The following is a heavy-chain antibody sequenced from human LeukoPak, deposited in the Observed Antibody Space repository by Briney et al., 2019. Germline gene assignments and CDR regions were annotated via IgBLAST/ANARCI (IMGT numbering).Heavy chain of an antibody. V-gene: IGHV4-4*07. J-gene: IGHJ3*02. Sequence: SETLSLTCTVSGGSISSSYWSWIRQPAGKGLEWIGRIYTTGSTNYNPSLKSRVTISVDTSKNQFSLKLSSVTAADTAVYYCASCSTSCFYAFDIWGQGTMVTVSS. CDR3: ASCSTSCFYAFDI. CDR1: GGSISSSY. CDR2: IYTTGST. D-gene: IGHD2-2*01.